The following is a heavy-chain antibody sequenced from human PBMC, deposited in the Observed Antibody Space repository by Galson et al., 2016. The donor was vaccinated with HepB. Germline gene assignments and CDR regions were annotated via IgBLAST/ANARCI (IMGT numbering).Heavy chain of an antibody. CDR3: ARTRGVIASYNYFDP. D-gene: IGHD2-21*01. CDR1: GYTFSQHG. Sequence: SVKVSCKASGYTFSQHGISWVRQAPGQGLEWMGWISAYNGNAWNPQKFQARLTLTTDTSTTTAYLELRSLTSDDTATYYCARTRGVIASYNYFDPWGQGTLVIVSS. J-gene: IGHJ5*02. CDR2: ISAYNGNA. V-gene: IGHV1-18*01.